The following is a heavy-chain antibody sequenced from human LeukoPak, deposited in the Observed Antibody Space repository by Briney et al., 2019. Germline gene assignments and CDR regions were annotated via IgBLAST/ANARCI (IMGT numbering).Heavy chain of an antibody. J-gene: IGHJ4*02. CDR3: ARGITMVRGIITDVFDY. CDR2: IYYSGST. Sequence: SETLSLTCTVSSGSISSGDYYWSWIRQPPGKGLEWIGYIYYSGSTYYNPSLKSRVTISVDTSKKQFSLKLSSVTAADTAVYYCARGITMVRGIITDVFDYWGQGTLVTVSS. D-gene: IGHD3-10*01. CDR1: SGSISSGDYY. V-gene: IGHV4-30-4*01.